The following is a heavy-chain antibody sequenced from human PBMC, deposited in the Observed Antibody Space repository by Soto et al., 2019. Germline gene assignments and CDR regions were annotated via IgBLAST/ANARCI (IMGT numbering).Heavy chain of an antibody. CDR3: ARSVGIAAAGDINYYYYGMDV. J-gene: IGHJ6*02. V-gene: IGHV1-69*13. CDR2: IIPIFGTA. D-gene: IGHD6-13*01. Sequence: SVKVSCKASGCTFSSYAISCVRQAPGQGLEWMGGIIPIFGTANYAQKFQGRVTITADESTSTAYMELSSLRSEDTAVYYCARSVGIAAAGDINYYYYGMDVWGQGTTVTVSS. CDR1: GCTFSSYA.